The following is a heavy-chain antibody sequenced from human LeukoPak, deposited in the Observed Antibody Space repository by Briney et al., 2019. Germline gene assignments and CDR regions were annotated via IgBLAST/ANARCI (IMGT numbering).Heavy chain of an antibody. J-gene: IGHJ4*02. CDR2: TYSRSKLFN. V-gene: IGHV6-1*01. CDR1: GDSVSSKSAS. D-gene: IGHD1-26*01. Sequence: SQTLSLTCAISGDSVSSKSASWNWLRQSPSRGLEWLGSTYSRSKLFNDYAVSVKSRITINPDTSQNQFSLHLASVTPDDTAEYYCARGTGSLDYWGQGTLVTVSS. CDR3: ARGTGSLDY.